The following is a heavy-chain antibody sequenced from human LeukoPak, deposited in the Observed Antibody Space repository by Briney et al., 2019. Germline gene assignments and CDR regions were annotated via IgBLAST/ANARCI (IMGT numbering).Heavy chain of an antibody. J-gene: IGHJ4*02. CDR1: GYTFTGYY. D-gene: IGHD5-18*01. V-gene: IGHV1-2*06. Sequence: ASVKVSCKASGYTFTGYYMRWVRQAPGQGREWMGRINPNSDGTNYAQKFQGRVTMTRDTSISTAYMELSRLRSDDTAVYYCARLTAMATFDYWGQGTLVTVSS. CDR2: INPNSDGT. CDR3: ARLTAMATFDY.